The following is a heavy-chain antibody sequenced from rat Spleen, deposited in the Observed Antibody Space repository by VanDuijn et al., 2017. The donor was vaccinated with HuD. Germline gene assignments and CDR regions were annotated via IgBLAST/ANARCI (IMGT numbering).Heavy chain of an antibody. CDR2: MSSGGST. CDR1: GFSLTSYN. D-gene: IGHD4-3*01. Sequence: QVQLKESGPGLVQPSQTLSLTCTVAGFSLTSYNVHWVRQPPGKGLEWIAAMSSGGSTYYNSTLKYRLTISRDTSKSQVFLKMNSLQTEDTATYSCARDFGPFGITYWGQGVMVTVSS. CDR3: ARDFGPFGITY. V-gene: IGHV2-6*01. J-gene: IGHJ2*01.